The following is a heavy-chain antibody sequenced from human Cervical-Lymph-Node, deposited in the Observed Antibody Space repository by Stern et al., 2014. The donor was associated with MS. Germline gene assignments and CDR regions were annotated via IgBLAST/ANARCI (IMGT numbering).Heavy chain of an antibody. D-gene: IGHD1-1*01. CDR1: GFTFSDYS. CDR2: TDSSSRYI. Sequence: QLVQSGGGLVKPWGSLRLSCAASGFTFSDYSMNWVRQAPGKGLPWVSYTDSSSRYIYYADSVKGRFTISRDNAKNSLSLQMNSLRAEDTAVYFCTKSGRTGTKREGIVSWGQGTLVTVSS. V-gene: IGHV3-21*05. CDR3: TKSGRTGTKREGIVS. J-gene: IGHJ4*02.